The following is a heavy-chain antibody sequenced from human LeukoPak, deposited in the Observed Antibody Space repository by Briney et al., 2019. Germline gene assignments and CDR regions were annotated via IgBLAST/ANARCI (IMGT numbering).Heavy chain of an antibody. D-gene: IGHD3-3*01. Sequence: PGGSLRLSCAASGFTFRSYSMNWVRQAPGKGLEWVSSISSSSSYIYYADSVKGRFTISRDNAKNSLYLQMNSLRAEDTAVYYCASCNSYYDFWSGYSNWFDPWGQGTLVTVSS. CDR3: ASCNSYYDFWSGYSNWFDP. V-gene: IGHV3-21*01. CDR2: ISSSSSYI. J-gene: IGHJ5*02. CDR1: GFTFRSYS.